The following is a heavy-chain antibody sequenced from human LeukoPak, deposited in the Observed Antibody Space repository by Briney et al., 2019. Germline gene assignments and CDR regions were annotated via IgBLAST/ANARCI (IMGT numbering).Heavy chain of an antibody. Sequence: GRSLRLSCAASGFTFSSYGMHWVRQAPGKGLEWVAVIWYDGSNKYYADSVKGRFTISRDNSKNTLYLQMNSLRAEDTAVYYCARDLGGDYGGFDYWGQGTLVTVSP. CDR3: ARDLGGDYGGFDY. CDR2: IWYDGSNK. V-gene: IGHV3-33*01. CDR1: GFTFSSYG. J-gene: IGHJ4*02. D-gene: IGHD4-17*01.